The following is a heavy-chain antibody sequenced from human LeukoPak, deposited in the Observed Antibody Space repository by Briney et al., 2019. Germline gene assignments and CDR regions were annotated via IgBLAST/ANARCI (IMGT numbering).Heavy chain of an antibody. J-gene: IGHJ4*02. CDR3: AKERKEVVLLWFGELGY. CDR2: ISGSGAGT. V-gene: IGHV3-23*01. D-gene: IGHD3-10*01. Sequence: PGGSLRLSCAASGFTFSSYAMSWVRQAPGRGLEWVSAISGSGAGTYYADPVKGRFTISRDNSKNTLYLQMNSLRAEDTAVYSCAKERKEVVLLWFGELGYWGQGTLVTVSS. CDR1: GFTFSSYA.